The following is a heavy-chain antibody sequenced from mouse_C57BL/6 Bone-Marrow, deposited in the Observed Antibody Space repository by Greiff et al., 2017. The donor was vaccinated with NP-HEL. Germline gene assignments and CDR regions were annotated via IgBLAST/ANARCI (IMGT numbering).Heavy chain of an antibody. CDR2: IDPETGGT. J-gene: IGHJ2*01. V-gene: IGHV1-15*01. Sequence: VQRVESGAELVRPGASVTLSCKASGYTFTDYEMHWVKQTPVHGLEWIGAIDPETGGTAYNQKFKGKAILTADKSSSTAYMELRSLTSEDSAVYYCTRRRRNYFDYWGQGTTLTVSS. CDR3: TRRRRNYFDY. CDR1: GYTFTDYE.